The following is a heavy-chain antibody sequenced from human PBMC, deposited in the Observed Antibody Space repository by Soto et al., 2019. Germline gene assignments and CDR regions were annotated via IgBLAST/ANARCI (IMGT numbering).Heavy chain of an antibody. J-gene: IGHJ4*02. CDR1: GVTVSSNY. D-gene: IGHD5-18*01. CDR2: IYSGGST. CDR3: ARHGYNYGGGYFDY. Sequence: EVQLVESGGGLVQPGGSLRLSCAASGVTVSSNYMSWVRQAPGKGLEWVSVIYSGGSTYYADSVEGRFTISRDNSKNKLYLQMNSLRAEDTAVYYCARHGYNYGGGYFDYWGQGTLVTVSS. V-gene: IGHV3-66*04.